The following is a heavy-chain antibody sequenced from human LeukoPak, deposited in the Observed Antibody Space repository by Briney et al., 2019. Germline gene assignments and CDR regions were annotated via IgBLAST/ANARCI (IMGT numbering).Heavy chain of an antibody. CDR3: ARVQDFETRGYYLGY. D-gene: IGHD3-22*01. Sequence: SETLSLTCAVYGGSFSDYYWNWIRQPPGKGLEWIGEINHSGSTNYNPSLKSGVTMSVDTFKNQFSLTLSSVTAADTAVYYCARVQDFETRGYYLGYWGHGTLVTVSS. J-gene: IGHJ4*01. CDR1: GGSFSDYY. V-gene: IGHV4-34*01. CDR2: INHSGST.